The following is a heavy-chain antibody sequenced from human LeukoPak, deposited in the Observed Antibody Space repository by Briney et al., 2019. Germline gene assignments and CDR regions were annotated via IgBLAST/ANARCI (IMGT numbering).Heavy chain of an antibody. Sequence: PSETLSLTCTVSGGSISSYYWSWIRQPPGKGLEWIGYIYYSGSTNCNPSLKSRVTISVDTSKNQFSLKLSSVTAADTAVYYCATYSDYDAFGIWGQGTMVTVSS. CDR2: IYYSGST. J-gene: IGHJ3*02. CDR3: ATYSDYDAFGI. V-gene: IGHV4-59*01. D-gene: IGHD4-11*01. CDR1: GGSISSYY.